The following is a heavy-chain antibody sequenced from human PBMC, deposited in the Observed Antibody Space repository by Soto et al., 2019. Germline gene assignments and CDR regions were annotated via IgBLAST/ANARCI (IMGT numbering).Heavy chain of an antibody. Sequence: EVQLVEAGGGLVKPGGSLTLSCAASGFTFSTYSMNWVRQAPGKGLEWVSSISSNSGYIYYADSVKGRFTISRDNAKNSLYLQMNSQRADDTAAYYCARGEVVGPSAIGGPMDVWGQGTTVTVSS. CDR2: ISSNSGYI. J-gene: IGHJ6*02. CDR3: ARGEVVGPSAIGGPMDV. V-gene: IGHV3-21*01. D-gene: IGHD2-2*01. CDR1: GFTFSTYS.